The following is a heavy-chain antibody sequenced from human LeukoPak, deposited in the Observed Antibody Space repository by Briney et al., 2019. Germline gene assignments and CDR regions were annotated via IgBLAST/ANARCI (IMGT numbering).Heavy chain of an antibody. Sequence: ASVKVSCKTSGYTFTSYYIHWVRQAPGQGLEWMGWINPSSGGTEYAQKFQGRVTMTGDTSISTAYMELSRLRSDDTAVYYCARDRGSSWYVDYSGQGTLVTVSS. CDR3: ARDRGSSWYVDY. J-gene: IGHJ4*02. D-gene: IGHD6-13*01. CDR2: INPSSGGT. V-gene: IGHV1-2*02. CDR1: GYTFTSYY.